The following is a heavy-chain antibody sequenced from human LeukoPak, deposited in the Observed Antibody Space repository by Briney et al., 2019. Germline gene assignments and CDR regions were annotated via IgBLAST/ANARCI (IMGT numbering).Heavy chain of an antibody. Sequence: GGSLRFSCAASGFTFSSYWMHWVRQAPGKGLVWVSRISSDGSSTRYADSVKGRFTISRDNAKNTLYLQMNSLRAEDTAVYYCVRAGLGFDYWGQGTLVTVSS. CDR3: VRAGLGFDY. CDR1: GFTFSSYW. CDR2: ISSDGSST. J-gene: IGHJ4*02. D-gene: IGHD3/OR15-3a*01. V-gene: IGHV3-74*01.